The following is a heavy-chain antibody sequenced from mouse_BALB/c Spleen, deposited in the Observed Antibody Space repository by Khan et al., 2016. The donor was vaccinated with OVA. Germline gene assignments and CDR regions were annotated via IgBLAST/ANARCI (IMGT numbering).Heavy chain of an antibody. Sequence: QVQLQQSGAELVRPGTSVKVSCKASGYAFTDYLIEWLKQRPGQGLEWIGVINPGSGGTNYNEKFKDKATLTADNTSSTAYMQLSSLTSYDSAVYFCSRSGYGFGAYWGPGTLVTVSA. V-gene: IGHV1-54*01. J-gene: IGHJ3*01. D-gene: IGHD1-2*01. CDR1: GYAFTDYL. CDR2: INPGSGGT. CDR3: SRSGYGFGAY.